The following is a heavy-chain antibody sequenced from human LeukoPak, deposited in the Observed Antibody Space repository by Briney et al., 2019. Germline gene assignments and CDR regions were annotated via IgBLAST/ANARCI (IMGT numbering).Heavy chain of an antibody. Sequence: GASVKVSCKASGGTFSSYAISWVRQAPGQGLEWMGGIIPIFGTANYAQKFQGRVTITADESTSTAYMELSSLRSEDTAVYYCARERFTMVRGVIITDIPFDPWRQGTLVTVSS. CDR1: GGTFSSYA. CDR3: ARERFTMVRGVIITDIPFDP. CDR2: IIPIFGTA. V-gene: IGHV1-69*13. J-gene: IGHJ5*02. D-gene: IGHD3-10*01.